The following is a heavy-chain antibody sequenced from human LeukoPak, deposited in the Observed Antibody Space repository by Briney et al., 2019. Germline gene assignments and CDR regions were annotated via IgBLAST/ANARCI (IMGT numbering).Heavy chain of an antibody. J-gene: IGHJ4*02. Sequence: GGSLRLSCAASGFTFSSYAMHWVRQAPGKGLEWVAVIPYDGSNKYYADSVKGRFTISRDNSKSTLYLQMNSLRAEDTAVYYCARDLRELPLDYWGQGTLVTVSS. D-gene: IGHD1-26*01. CDR3: ARDLRELPLDY. V-gene: IGHV3-30-3*01. CDR2: IPYDGSNK. CDR1: GFTFSSYA.